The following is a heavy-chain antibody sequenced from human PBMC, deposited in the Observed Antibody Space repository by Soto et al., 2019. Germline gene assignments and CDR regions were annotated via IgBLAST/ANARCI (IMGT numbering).Heavy chain of an antibody. V-gene: IGHV3-13*01. J-gene: IGHJ6*02. D-gene: IGHD5-12*01. CDR2: IGTAGDT. CDR1: GFTFSSYD. Sequence: GGSLRLSCAASGFTFSSYDMHWVRQATGKGLEWVSAIGTAGDTYYPGSVKGRFTISRENAKNSLYLQMNSLRAEDTAVYYCARVRRYSGYESPDFYYYYGMDVWGQGTTVTVSS. CDR3: ARVRRYSGYESPDFYYYYGMDV.